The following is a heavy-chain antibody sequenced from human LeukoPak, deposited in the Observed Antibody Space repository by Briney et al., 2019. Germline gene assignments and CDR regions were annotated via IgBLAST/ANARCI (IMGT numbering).Heavy chain of an antibody. D-gene: IGHD2-2*02. CDR2: IYPGDSDT. J-gene: IGHJ6*03. CDR3: ARSYYCSSTSCYTDYYYYMDV. Sequence: RGESLKISCKGSGYSFTSYWIGWVRQMPGKGLEWMGIIYPGDSDTRYSPSFQGQVTISADKSISTAYLQWSSLKASDTAMYYCARSYYCSSTSCYTDYYYYMDVWGKGTTVTVSS. CDR1: GYSFTSYW. V-gene: IGHV5-51*01.